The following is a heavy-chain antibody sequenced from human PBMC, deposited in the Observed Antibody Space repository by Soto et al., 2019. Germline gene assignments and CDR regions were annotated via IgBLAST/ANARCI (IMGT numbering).Heavy chain of an antibody. CDR2: IRSKANSYAT. J-gene: IGHJ6*02. V-gene: IGHV3-73*01. CDR3: TSRIAVAGRYYGMDV. CDR1: GFTFSGSA. D-gene: IGHD6-19*01. Sequence: GGSLRLSCAASGFTFSGSAMHWVRQASGKGLEWVGRIRSKANSYATAYAASVKGRFTISRDDSKNTAYLQMNSLKTEDTAVYYCTSRIAVAGRYYGMDVWGQGTTVTVSS.